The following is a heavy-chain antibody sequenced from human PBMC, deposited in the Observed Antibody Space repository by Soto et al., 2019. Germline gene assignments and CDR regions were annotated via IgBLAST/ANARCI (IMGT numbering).Heavy chain of an antibody. CDR2: INHSGST. J-gene: IGHJ6*03. CDR1: GGSFSGYY. D-gene: IGHD2-8*01. CDR3: AREVYAIHYYYYYYMDV. V-gene: IGHV4-34*01. Sequence: SETLSLTCAVYGGSFSGYYWSWIRQPPGKGLEWIGEINHSGSTNYNPSLKSRVTISVDTSKNQFSLKLSSVTAADTAVYYCAREVYAIHYYYYYYMDVWGKGTTVTVSS.